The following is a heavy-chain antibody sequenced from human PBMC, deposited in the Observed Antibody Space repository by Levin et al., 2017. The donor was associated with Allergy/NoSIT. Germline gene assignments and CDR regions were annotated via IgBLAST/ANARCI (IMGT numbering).Heavy chain of an antibody. CDR1: GYTFTSYD. CDR3: ARGKMYCSSTRCDTHIGFDP. CDR2: MNPNSGNT. Sequence: GESLKISCKASGYTFTSYDINWVRQATGQGPEWMGWMNPNSGNTGYAQNFQGRVSMTRNTSISTAYMELSSLRSEDPAVYYCARGKMYCSSTRCDTHIGFDPWGQGTLVSVSS. D-gene: IGHD2-2*01. J-gene: IGHJ5*02. V-gene: IGHV1-8*01.